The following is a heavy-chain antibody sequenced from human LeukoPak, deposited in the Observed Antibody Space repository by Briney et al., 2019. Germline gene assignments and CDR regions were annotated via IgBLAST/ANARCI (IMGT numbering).Heavy chain of an antibody. V-gene: IGHV3-30*02. CDR3: AKDFSLQWLGLPPQTSYYMDV. CDR2: IRYDGSNK. D-gene: IGHD6-19*01. Sequence: SGGSLRLSCAASGFTFSSYGMHWVRQAPGKGLEWVTFIRYDGSNKYYADSVKGRFTISRDNSKNTLYLQMNGLRAEDTAVYYCAKDFSLQWLGLPPQTSYYMDVWGKGTTVTVSS. J-gene: IGHJ6*03. CDR1: GFTFSSYG.